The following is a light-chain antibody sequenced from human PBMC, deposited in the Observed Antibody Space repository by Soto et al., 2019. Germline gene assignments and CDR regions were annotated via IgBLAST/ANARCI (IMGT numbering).Light chain of an antibody. CDR1: QSISSY. CDR2: AAS. J-gene: IGKJ3*01. V-gene: IGKV1-39*01. Sequence: DIQMTQSPSSLSASVGDRVTITCRASQSISSYLNWYQQKPGKAPKLLIYAASSLQSGVPSRFSGSGSGTEFSLSITGLQPDDFATYYCQYYRGLSSFGPGTTGDIK. CDR3: QYYRGLSS.